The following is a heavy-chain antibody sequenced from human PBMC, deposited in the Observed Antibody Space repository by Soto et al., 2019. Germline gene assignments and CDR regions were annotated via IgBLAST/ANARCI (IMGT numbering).Heavy chain of an antibody. J-gene: IGHJ4*02. CDR1: GGSINSYY. Sequence: QVHLQESGPGLVKPSETLSLTCTVSGGSINSYYWSWIRQPPGKGLEWIGYIYYSGSTNYNPSLESRVPISVDTSKNQFSLKLSSVTAADTAVYYCARHDSSGWYHLDYWGQGTLVTVSS. CDR3: ARHDSSGWYHLDY. V-gene: IGHV4-59*08. CDR2: IYYSGST. D-gene: IGHD6-19*01.